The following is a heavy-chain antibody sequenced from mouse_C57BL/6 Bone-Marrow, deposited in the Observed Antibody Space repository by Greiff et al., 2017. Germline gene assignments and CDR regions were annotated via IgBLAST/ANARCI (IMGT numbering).Heavy chain of an antibody. J-gene: IGHJ4*01. Sequence: EVKLVESGGGLVQPGGSLKLSCAASGFTFSDYGMAWVRQAPRKGPEWVAFISNLAYSIYYADTVTGRFPISRENAKNTLYLEMSSLRSEDTAMYYCARRGVYAVYAMDYWGQGTSVTVSS. D-gene: IGHD2-12*01. CDR3: ARRGVYAVYAMDY. V-gene: IGHV5-15*01. CDR2: ISNLAYSI. CDR1: GFTFSDYG.